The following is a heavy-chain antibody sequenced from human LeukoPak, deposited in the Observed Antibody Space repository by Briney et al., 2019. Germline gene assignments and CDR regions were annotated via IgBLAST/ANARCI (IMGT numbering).Heavy chain of an antibody. D-gene: IGHD1-26*01. J-gene: IGHJ4*02. V-gene: IGHV1-2*06. CDR1: GYTFTGHY. CDR3: ARDMWELPSDYYYDY. CDR2: INPNSGDT. Sequence: GASVKVSCKASGYTFTGHYLNWLRQAPAQGLEWMGRINPNSGDTKYADKFHGRVIMTRDTSTSTAYMELNGLRSNATASYYCARDMWELPSDYYYDYWGQGTLVTVSS.